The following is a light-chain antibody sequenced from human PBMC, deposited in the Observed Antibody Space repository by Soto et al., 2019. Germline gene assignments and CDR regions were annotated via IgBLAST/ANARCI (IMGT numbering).Light chain of an antibody. Sequence: EIVLTQSPGTLSLSPGERATLSCRASQSVSSYLAWYQHKPGQAPRLLIYDASNRATGIPARFSGSGSGTDFTLTIDNLEPEDFAIYYCQQRSNWPPITFGQGTRLEIK. CDR3: QQRSNWPPIT. V-gene: IGKV3-11*01. CDR2: DAS. J-gene: IGKJ5*01. CDR1: QSVSSY.